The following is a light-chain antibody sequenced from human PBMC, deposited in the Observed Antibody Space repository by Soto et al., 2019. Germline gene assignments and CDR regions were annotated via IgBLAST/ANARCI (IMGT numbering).Light chain of an antibody. CDR2: GAS. CDR3: QQYGSSPPYT. J-gene: IGKJ2*01. Sequence: EIVMTQSPATLSVSPGERVTFSCRASQSVSTKLAWYQHKPGQAPSLLISGASTGATGIPARFSGSGFGTEFTLTINSLQSEDFAVYYCQQYGSSPPYTFGQGTKLEIK. V-gene: IGKV3-15*01. CDR1: QSVSTK.